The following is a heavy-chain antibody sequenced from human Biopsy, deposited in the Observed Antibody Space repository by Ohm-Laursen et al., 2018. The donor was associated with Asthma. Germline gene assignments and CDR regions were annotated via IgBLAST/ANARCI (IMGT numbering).Heavy chain of an antibody. CDR1: GFTFRSYA. D-gene: IGHD1-26*01. J-gene: IGHJ4*02. CDR3: PKDVFPGWELRRGPDY. CDR2: ISFDGSNK. Sequence: SLRLSCTASGFTFRSYAMHWVRQAPGKGLEWVAVISFDGSNKDYADSVKGRFTISRDNSKNTLHLEVNSLRVEDTAVYYCPKDVFPGWELRRGPDYWGQGTLVIVSA. V-gene: IGHV3-30*18.